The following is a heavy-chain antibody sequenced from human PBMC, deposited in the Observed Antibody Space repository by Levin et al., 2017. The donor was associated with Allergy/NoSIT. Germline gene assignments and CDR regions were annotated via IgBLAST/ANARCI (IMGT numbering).Heavy chain of an antibody. CDR3: ARVGYGSGSYYFGY. V-gene: IGHV3-20*04. D-gene: IGHD3-10*01. CDR2: INWNGGST. CDR1: GFTFDDHG. Sequence: RPGGSLRLSCAASGFTFDDHGMSWVRQAPGKGLEWVSGINWNGGSTGYADPVKGRFTISRDNAKNSLYLQMNSLRAEDTALYYCARVGYGSGSYYFGYWGQGTLVTVSS. J-gene: IGHJ4*02.